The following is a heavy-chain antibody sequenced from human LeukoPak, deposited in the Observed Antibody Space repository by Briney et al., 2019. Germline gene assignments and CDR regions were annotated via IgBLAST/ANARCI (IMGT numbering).Heavy chain of an antibody. D-gene: IGHD2-2*01. Sequence: PSETLSLTCTVSGVSISSSNSYWGWIRQPPGKGLEWIGEINHSGSTNYNPSLKSRVTISVDTSKNQFSLKLSSVTAADTAVYYCARDVRYCSSTSCYGRWYNWFDPWGQGTLVTVSS. CDR3: ARDVRYCSSTSCYGRWYNWFDP. CDR1: GVSISSSNSY. J-gene: IGHJ5*02. V-gene: IGHV4-39*07. CDR2: INHSGST.